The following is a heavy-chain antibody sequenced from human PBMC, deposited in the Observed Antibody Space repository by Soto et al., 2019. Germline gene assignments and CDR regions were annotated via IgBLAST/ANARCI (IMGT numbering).Heavy chain of an antibody. CDR3: AREQAAGKSYYYYAMAV. CDR2: ISYDRMNK. J-gene: IGHJ6*02. CDR1: RFAFSSYA. D-gene: IGHD6-13*01. V-gene: IGHV3-30*04. Sequence: GGSLRLSYAACRFAFSSYAMHWVRQAPGKGVEWVAVISYDRMNKYYADSVKGRFTVSRDNSKNTLYLQMNSLRAEDTAVYYCAREQAAGKSYYYYAMAVWGQGTTVTVSS.